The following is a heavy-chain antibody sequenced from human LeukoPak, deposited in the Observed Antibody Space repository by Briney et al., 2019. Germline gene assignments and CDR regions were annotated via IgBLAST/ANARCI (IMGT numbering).Heavy chain of an antibody. CDR3: AKGVGSTGSYFDY. CDR2: ISYDGSTI. J-gene: IGHJ4*02. CDR1: GFTFSSYG. V-gene: IGHV3-30*18. Sequence: QSGGSLRLSCAASGFTFSSYGIHWVRQAPGKGLEWVAVISYDGSTIYYADSVKGRFTISRDNSKDTVYLQMNSLRGDDTAVYYCAKGVGSTGSYFDYRGQGTLVTVSS. D-gene: IGHD1-26*01.